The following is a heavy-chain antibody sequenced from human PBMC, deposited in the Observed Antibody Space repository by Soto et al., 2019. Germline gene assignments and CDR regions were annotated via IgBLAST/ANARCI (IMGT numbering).Heavy chain of an antibody. D-gene: IGHD3-9*01. CDR1: GGSISSSSYY. CDR2: IYYSGST. Sequence: SETLSLTCTVSGGSISSSSYYWGWIRQPPGKGLEWIGSIYYSGSTYYNPSLKSRVTISVDTSKNQFSLKLSSVTAADTAVYYCARHWGQLRYFDWLLYYYNWFDPWGQGTLVTVSS. J-gene: IGHJ5*02. V-gene: IGHV4-39*01. CDR3: ARHWGQLRYFDWLLYYYNWFDP.